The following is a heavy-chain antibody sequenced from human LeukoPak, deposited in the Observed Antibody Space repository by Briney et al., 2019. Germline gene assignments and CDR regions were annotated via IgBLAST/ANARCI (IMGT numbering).Heavy chain of an antibody. Sequence: SEALSLTCAVSGYSLSSGYSWCWIRQPAGKGLEGIGRIYTSGSTRYKPSLQRRASISADTTKNQFWLTMGSEIAATTAVYFCARDPDGDQQIDYGGEGTLVTV. V-gene: IGHV4-38-2*02. CDR2: IYTSGST. J-gene: IGHJ4*02. CDR3: ARDPDGDQQIDY. CDR1: GYSLSSGYS. D-gene: IGHD4-17*01.